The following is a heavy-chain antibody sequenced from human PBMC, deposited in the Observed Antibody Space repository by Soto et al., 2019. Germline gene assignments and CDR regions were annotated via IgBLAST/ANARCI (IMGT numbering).Heavy chain of an antibody. D-gene: IGHD4-17*01. CDR1: GYSFTNFA. Sequence: QVQLVQSGAEVKKTGASVKVSCKASGYSFTNFAWHWVRQAPGQRLEWVGRINAVNGNTKYSEKFQDRVTIMRDTSANTAYMELTSLRAEDTAVYYCATATTVATGWYFDLWGRGTLVTVSS. CDR3: ATATTVATGWYFDL. V-gene: IGHV1-3*01. CDR2: INAVNGNT. J-gene: IGHJ2*01.